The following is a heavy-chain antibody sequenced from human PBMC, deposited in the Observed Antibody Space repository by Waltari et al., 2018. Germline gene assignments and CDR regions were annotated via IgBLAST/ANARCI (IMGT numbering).Heavy chain of an antibody. J-gene: IGHJ4*02. CDR1: GYSIISGYY. CDR2: IYHSGST. CDR3: ARVGIAAAGTVDY. V-gene: IGHV4-38-2*01. D-gene: IGHD6-13*01. Sequence: QVQLQGSGPGLVKPSETLSLTCAVSGYSIISGYYWGWVRQPPGKGLEWIGSIYHSGSTYYNPSLKSRVTISVDTSKNQFSLKLSSVTAADTAVYYCARVGIAAAGTVDYWGQGTLVTVSS.